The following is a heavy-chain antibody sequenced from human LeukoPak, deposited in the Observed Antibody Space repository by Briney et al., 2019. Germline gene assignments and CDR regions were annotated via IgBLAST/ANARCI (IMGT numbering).Heavy chain of an antibody. CDR1: GYSISSGYY. V-gene: IGHV4-38-2*02. Sequence: SETLSLTCTVSGYSISSGYYWGWIRQPPGKGLEWIGSIYHSGSTYYNPSLKSRVTISVDTSKNQFSLKLSSVTAADTAVYYCAREYSGSYEVDYWGQGTLVTVSS. CDR2: IYHSGST. CDR3: AREYSGSYEVDY. D-gene: IGHD1-26*01. J-gene: IGHJ4*02.